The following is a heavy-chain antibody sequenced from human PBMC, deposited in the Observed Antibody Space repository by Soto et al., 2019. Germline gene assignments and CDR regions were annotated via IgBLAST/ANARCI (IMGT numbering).Heavy chain of an antibody. D-gene: IGHD6-13*01. J-gene: IGHJ4*02. CDR2: IYHSGST. V-gene: IGHV4-4*02. CDR1: GGSISSSNW. Sequence: SETLSLTCAVSGGSISSSNWWSWVRQPPGKGLEWIGEIYHSGSTNYNPSLKSRVTISVDKSKNQFSLKLSSVTAADTAVYYCARELAAAGTGFVYWGQGTLVTVSS. CDR3: ARELAAAGTGFVY.